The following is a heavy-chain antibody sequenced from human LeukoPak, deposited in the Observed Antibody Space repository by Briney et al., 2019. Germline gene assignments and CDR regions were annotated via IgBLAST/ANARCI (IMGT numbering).Heavy chain of an antibody. D-gene: IGHD3-22*01. Sequence: GGSLRLSCAASGFTFSSYSMNWVRQAPGKGLEWVSSISSSSSYIYYADSVKGRFTISRDNAKNSLYLQMNSLRGEDTAVYYCARSDPQYYYDSSGYSYPLEFFRHWGQGTLVTVSS. V-gene: IGHV3-21*01. J-gene: IGHJ1*01. CDR1: GFTFSSYS. CDR2: ISSSSSYI. CDR3: ARSDPQYYYDSSGYSYPLEFFRH.